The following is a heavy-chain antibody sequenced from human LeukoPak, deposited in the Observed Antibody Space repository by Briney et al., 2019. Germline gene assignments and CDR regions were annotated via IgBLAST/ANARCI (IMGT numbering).Heavy chain of an antibody. Sequence: SVKVSCKASGGTFISYAISWVRQAPGQGLEWMGGIIPIFGTANYAQKFQGRVTITTDESTSTAYMELSSLRSEDTAVYYCAKGSSYDILTGSPRYYYYYGMDVWGQGTTVTVSS. D-gene: IGHD3-9*01. V-gene: IGHV1-69*05. CDR2: IIPIFGTA. CDR1: GGTFISYA. CDR3: AKGSSYDILTGSPRYYYYYGMDV. J-gene: IGHJ6*02.